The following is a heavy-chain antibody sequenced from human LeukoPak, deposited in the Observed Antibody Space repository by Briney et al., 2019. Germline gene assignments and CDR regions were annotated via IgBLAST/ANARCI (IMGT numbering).Heavy chain of an antibody. J-gene: IGHJ1*01. D-gene: IGHD3-10*01. Sequence: SVKVSCKASGGTFSSYAISWVRQAPGQGLEWMGGIIPIFGTANYAQKFQGRVTITADKSTSTAYMELSSLRSEDTAVYYCATLPYYGSGSYQGYFQHWGQGTLVTVSS. CDR1: GGTFSSYA. V-gene: IGHV1-69*06. CDR2: IIPIFGTA. CDR3: ATLPYYGSGSYQGYFQH.